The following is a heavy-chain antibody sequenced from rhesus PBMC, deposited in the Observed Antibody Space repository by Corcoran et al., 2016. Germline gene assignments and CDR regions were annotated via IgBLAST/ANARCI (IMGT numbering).Heavy chain of an antibody. CDR3: AGGGGVFI. CDR2: TYGSSGGT. Sequence: QVQLQESGPGVVKPSETLSLTCAVSGYSISSGYDWSWIRQPPGKGLGWDGYTYGSSGGTTYNPSLRNRVTSSKDTCRNQFSLKLSSVTAADTAVYYCAGGGGVFIWGQGPRVTVSS. V-gene: IGHV4-76*01. D-gene: IGHD2-27*01. CDR1: GYSISSGYD. J-gene: IGHJ3*01.